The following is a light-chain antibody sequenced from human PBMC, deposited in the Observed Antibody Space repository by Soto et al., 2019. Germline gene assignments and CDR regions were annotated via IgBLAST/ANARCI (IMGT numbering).Light chain of an antibody. CDR1: QSISDN. Sequence: EMTQSPSSLSASVGDRVTITCRASQSISDNVNWYQFQPGKAPKLLIYAASNLQTGVPSRFSGSWSGADFALTVSGLQPEDSATYSCQQRDGPPYTFGLGTKLEIK. CDR3: QQRDGPPYT. V-gene: IGKV1-39*01. CDR2: AAS. J-gene: IGKJ2*01.